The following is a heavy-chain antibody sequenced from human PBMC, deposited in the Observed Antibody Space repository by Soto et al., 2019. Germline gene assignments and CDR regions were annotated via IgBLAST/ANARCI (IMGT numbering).Heavy chain of an antibody. Sequence: PGGSLRLSCVASGFTFSSYWMGWVRQAPGKGLEWVANIKEDGSEKKYVDSVKGRFTISRDNAKNTLYLQMNSLRAEDTAVYYCARKQLGLYYYYMDVWGKGTTVTVSS. V-gene: IGHV3-7*01. D-gene: IGHD6-6*01. CDR3: ARKQLGLYYYYMDV. J-gene: IGHJ6*03. CDR1: GFTFSSYW. CDR2: IKEDGSEK.